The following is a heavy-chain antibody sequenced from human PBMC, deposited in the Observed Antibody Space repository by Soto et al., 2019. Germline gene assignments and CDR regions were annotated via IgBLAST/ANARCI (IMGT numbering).Heavy chain of an antibody. J-gene: IGHJ5*02. CDR2: IKPHNGDT. D-gene: IGHD3-9*01. V-gene: IGHV1-2*02. CDR1: GYTFTGFY. Sequence: QVQLMQSGAEMKKPGASVKVSCKASGYTFTGFYLHWMRQAPGQGLEWMGWIKPHNGDTNYAQKFQGRITLTRDTANSTAYMELSGLTSDDTAVYYCARPIYSYYDVLVGNWFDPWGQGTRVTVSS. CDR3: ARPIYSYYDVLVGNWFDP.